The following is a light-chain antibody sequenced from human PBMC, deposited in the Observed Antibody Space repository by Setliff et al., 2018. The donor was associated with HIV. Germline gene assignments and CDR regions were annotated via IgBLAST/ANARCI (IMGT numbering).Light chain of an antibody. CDR2: DVS. Sequence: QSALTQPRSVSGSPGQSVTISCTGTSSDVGGHNYVSWYQQHPGKVPKLIIYDVSERPSGVPDRFSGSKSGNTASLTISGLQAEDEADYFCFSYAGFLIYVFGSGTKVTVL. V-gene: IGLV2-11*01. CDR1: SSDVGGHNY. J-gene: IGLJ1*01. CDR3: FSYAGFLIYV.